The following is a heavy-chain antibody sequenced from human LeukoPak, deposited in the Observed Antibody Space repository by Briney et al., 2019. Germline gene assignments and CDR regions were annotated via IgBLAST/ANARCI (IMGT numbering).Heavy chain of an antibody. CDR2: IHYSRSP. CDR3: ARHRYCTSTSCTFYFDS. CDR1: GGSFSGYY. Sequence: SETLSLTCAVYGGSFSGYYWSWIRQPPGKGLEWIGYIHYSRSPNYNPSLKSRVTISVDTSKNQFSLKLSSVTAADTAVYYCARHRYCTSTSCTFYFDSWGQGRLVTVSS. D-gene: IGHD2-2*01. J-gene: IGHJ4*02. V-gene: IGHV4-59*08.